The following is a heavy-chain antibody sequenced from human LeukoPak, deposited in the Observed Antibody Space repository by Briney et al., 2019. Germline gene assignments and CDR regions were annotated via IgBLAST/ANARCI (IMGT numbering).Heavy chain of an antibody. Sequence: ASVKVSCKASGYTFTSYAMNWVRQAPGQGLEWMGWINTNTGNPTYAQGFTGRFVFSLDTSVSTAYLQISSLKAEDTAVYYCARLPPPEPLFRDRPSTRIAVAGTGSDVYWGQGTLVTVSS. D-gene: IGHD6-19*01. CDR2: INTNTGNP. V-gene: IGHV7-4-1*02. CDR1: GYTFTSYA. J-gene: IGHJ4*02. CDR3: ARLPPPEPLFRDRPSTRIAVAGTGSDVY.